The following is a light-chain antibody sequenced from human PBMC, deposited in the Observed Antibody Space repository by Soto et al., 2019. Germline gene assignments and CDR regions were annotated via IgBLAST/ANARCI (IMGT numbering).Light chain of an antibody. J-gene: IGKJ2*01. V-gene: IGKV1-33*01. CDR3: QQYDSLPDT. CDR2: DAS. CDR1: QDISNY. Sequence: DIQMTQSPSSLSASVGDRVTITCQASQDISNYLNGYQQKPGKAPKLLIYDASNLETGVPSRFSASGSGTDFTVTISSLQPEDIATYYCQQYDSLPDTFGQGTKLEIK.